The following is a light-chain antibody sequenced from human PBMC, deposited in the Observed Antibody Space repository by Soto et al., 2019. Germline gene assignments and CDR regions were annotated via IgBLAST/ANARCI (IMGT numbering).Light chain of an antibody. CDR3: QQYGSSPPVT. CDR2: GAS. Sequence: ESVLTQSPGTLSLSPGEKATISCRDSQSVSSSYLAWYQQKPGQAPRLLIYGASRRATGIPDRFSGSGSGTDFTLTISRLEPEDFAVYYCQQYGSSPPVTFGQGTKVDIK. V-gene: IGKV3-20*01. J-gene: IGKJ1*01. CDR1: QSVSSSY.